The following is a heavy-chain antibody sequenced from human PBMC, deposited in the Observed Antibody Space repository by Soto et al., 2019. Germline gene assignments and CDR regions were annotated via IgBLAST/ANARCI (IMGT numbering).Heavy chain of an antibody. CDR3: GTGKGIYDYVWGSYRTHDAFDI. D-gene: IGHD3-16*02. CDR2: IYYSGST. CDR1: GGSISSGGYY. Sequence: QVQLQESGPGLVKPSQTLSLTCTVSGGSISSGGYYWSWIRQHPGKGLEWIGYIYYSGSTYYNPSLKSRVTISVDTSKNQFSLKLSSVTAADTAVYYCGTGKGIYDYVWGSYRTHDAFDIWGQGTMVTVSS. V-gene: IGHV4-31*03. J-gene: IGHJ3*02.